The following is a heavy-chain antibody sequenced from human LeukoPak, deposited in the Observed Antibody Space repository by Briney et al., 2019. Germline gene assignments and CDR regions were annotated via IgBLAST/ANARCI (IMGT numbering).Heavy chain of an antibody. CDR1: GFTSSSYA. CDR3: AKDRSSWYYPFDS. CDR2: VSGGGHNT. Sequence: GGSLRLSCVASGFTSSSYAMSWVRQAPGKGLEWVSVVSGGGHNTYYADSVKGRFTMSRDNSKRTVYLQMNSLRAEDTAVYYCAKDRSSWYYPFDSWGQGTLVTVSS. D-gene: IGHD3-3*01. V-gene: IGHV3-23*01. J-gene: IGHJ4*02.